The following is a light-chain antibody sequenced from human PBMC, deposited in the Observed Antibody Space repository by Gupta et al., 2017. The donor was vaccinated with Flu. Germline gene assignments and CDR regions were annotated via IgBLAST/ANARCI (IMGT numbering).Light chain of an antibody. CDR3: QQENNWPWT. CDR2: ITS. J-gene: IGKJ1*01. V-gene: IGKV3-15*01. CDR1: QGISRD. Sequence: PPTLSVSPGEGATLSCRASQGISRDLACYQQNPGQAPRLLMYITSTTATGIPARFSGSGSETEFTLTISILHSEDCAIYYCQQENNWPWTFGRGTKVEI.